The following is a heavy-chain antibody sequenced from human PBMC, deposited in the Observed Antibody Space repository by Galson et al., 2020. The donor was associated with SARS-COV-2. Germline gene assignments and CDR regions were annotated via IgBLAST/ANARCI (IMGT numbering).Heavy chain of an antibody. D-gene: IGHD4-17*01. V-gene: IGHV4-31*03. Sequence: SETLSLTCTVSGGSISSGGYYWSWIRQHPGKGLEWIGYSYYRGSTYYNPSLKSRVTISLDTSMNQFSLRLRSVTAADAAVYYCARIDYSDYRIFWGQGTLVTVSS. CDR1: GGSISSGGYY. CDR3: ARIDYSDYRIF. CDR2: SYYRGST. J-gene: IGHJ3*01.